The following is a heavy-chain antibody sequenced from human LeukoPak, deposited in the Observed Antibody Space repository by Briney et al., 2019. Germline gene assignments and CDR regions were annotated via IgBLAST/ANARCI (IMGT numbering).Heavy chain of an antibody. Sequence: GGSLRLSCAASGFTFSSYAMSWVRQAPGKGLEWASAISGSGGSTYYADSVKGRFTISRDNSKNTLYLQMNSLRAEDTAVYYCAKTRPQADYYYDSSGRAAYWGQGTLVTVSS. CDR2: ISGSGGST. J-gene: IGHJ4*02. V-gene: IGHV3-23*01. CDR1: GFTFSSYA. CDR3: AKTRPQADYYYDSSGRAAY. D-gene: IGHD3-22*01.